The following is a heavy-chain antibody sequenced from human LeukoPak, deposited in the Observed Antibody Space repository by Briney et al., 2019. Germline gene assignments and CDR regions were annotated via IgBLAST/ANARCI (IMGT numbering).Heavy chain of an antibody. D-gene: IGHD3-9*01. Sequence: GGSLRLSCVASGFTFSTYAMTWVRQAPGKGLEWVSSISVSGGGTYYADSVKGRFTISRDNSKNTLYLQMNSLRAEDTAVYYCAKDLDILTSFDIWGQGTMVTVSS. J-gene: IGHJ3*02. V-gene: IGHV3-23*01. CDR2: ISVSGGGT. CDR1: GFTFSTYA. CDR3: AKDLDILTSFDI.